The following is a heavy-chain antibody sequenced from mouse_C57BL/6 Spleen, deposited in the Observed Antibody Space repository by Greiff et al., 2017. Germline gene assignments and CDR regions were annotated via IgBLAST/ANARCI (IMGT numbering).Heavy chain of an antibody. Sequence: VQLKESGGGLVKPGGFPKLFCAASGFTFSDYGMHRVRQAPEKGLEWVAYISSGSSTIYYADTVKGRFTISRDNAKNTLFLQMTSLRSEDTAMYYCAREGHYDAMDYWGQGTSVTVSS. J-gene: IGHJ4*01. CDR3: AREGHYDAMDY. CDR1: GFTFSDYG. CDR2: ISSGSSTI. V-gene: IGHV5-17*01. D-gene: IGHD3-1*01.